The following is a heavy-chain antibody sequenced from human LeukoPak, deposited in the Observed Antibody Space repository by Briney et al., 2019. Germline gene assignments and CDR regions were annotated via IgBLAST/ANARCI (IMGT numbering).Heavy chain of an antibody. J-gene: IGHJ4*02. CDR1: GFTVSSNY. Sequence: PGGSLRLSCAGSGFTVSSNYMSWVRQAPGKGLEWVSVIYSGGSTYYADSVKGRFTISRDNSKNTLYLQMNSLRAEDTAVYYCANGGRELLFRYFDWSNEIDYWGQGTLVTVSS. CDR3: ANGGRELLFRYFDWSNEIDY. V-gene: IGHV3-53*05. D-gene: IGHD3-9*01. CDR2: IYSGGST.